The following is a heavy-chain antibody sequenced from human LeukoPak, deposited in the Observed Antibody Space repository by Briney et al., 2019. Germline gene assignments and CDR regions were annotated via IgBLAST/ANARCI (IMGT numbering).Heavy chain of an antibody. CDR3: ARGGDYYDSSGYYFDY. CDR1: GGSISSYY. Sequence: SETLSLTCTVSGGSISSYYWSWIRQPAGKGLEWIGYIYYSGSTNYNPSLKSRVTISVDTSKNQFSLKLSSVTAADTAVYYCARGGDYYDSSGYYFDYWGQGTLVTVSS. V-gene: IGHV4-59*01. CDR2: IYYSGST. J-gene: IGHJ4*02. D-gene: IGHD3-22*01.